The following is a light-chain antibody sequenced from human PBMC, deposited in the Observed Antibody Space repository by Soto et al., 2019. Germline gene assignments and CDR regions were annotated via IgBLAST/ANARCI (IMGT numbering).Light chain of an antibody. CDR1: QSVSSSY. J-gene: IGKJ5*01. Sequence: EIVLTQSPGTLSLSPGERATLSCRASQSVSSSYLAWYQQKPGQAPRLLIYGASSRATGIQDRFSGSGSGTEFTLTISRLEPEDFAVDYCQQYGSSPTFGQGTRLEIK. V-gene: IGKV3-20*01. CDR3: QQYGSSPT. CDR2: GAS.